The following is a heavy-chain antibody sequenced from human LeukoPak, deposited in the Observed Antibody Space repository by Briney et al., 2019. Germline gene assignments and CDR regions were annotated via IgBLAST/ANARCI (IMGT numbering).Heavy chain of an antibody. V-gene: IGHV4-59*01. Sequence: SETLSLTCTVSGDSIRSYYWSWIRQPPGKGLEWTGYIYYSGSTNYNPSLKSRVTISVDTSKNQLSLKLNSVTAADTAVYYCASAIAIPAWAFDLWGQGTVVTVSS. CDR2: IYYSGST. CDR3: ASAIAIPAWAFDL. D-gene: IGHD6-13*01. CDR1: GDSIRSYY. J-gene: IGHJ3*01.